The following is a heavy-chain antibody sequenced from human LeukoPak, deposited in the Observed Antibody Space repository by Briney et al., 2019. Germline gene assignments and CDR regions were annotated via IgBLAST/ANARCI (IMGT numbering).Heavy chain of an antibody. CDR2: MNPNSGNT. CDR1: GYTFTSYD. CDR3: ARDYRGIAAAGKGSYYYYYYMDV. J-gene: IGHJ6*03. D-gene: IGHD6-13*01. V-gene: IGHV1-8*01. Sequence: ASVKVSCKASGYTFTSYDINWVRQATGQGLEWMGWMNPNSGNTGYAQKFQGRVTMTRNTSISTAYMELSSLRSEDTAVYYCARDYRGIAAAGKGSYYYYYYMDVWGKGTTVTASS.